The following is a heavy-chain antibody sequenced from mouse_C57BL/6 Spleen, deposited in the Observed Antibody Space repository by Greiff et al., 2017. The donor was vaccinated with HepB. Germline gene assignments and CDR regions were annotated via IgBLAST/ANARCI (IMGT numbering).Heavy chain of an antibody. D-gene: IGHD4-1*01. Sequence: VQLQQSGPVLVKPGASVKMSCKASGYTFTDYYMNWVKQSHGKSLEWIGVINPYNGGTSYNQKFKGKATLTVDKSSSTAYMELNSLTSEDSAVYYCARRELGCFDYWGQGTTLTVSS. J-gene: IGHJ2*01. CDR3: ARRELGCFDY. CDR2: INPYNGGT. V-gene: IGHV1-19*01. CDR1: GYTFTDYY.